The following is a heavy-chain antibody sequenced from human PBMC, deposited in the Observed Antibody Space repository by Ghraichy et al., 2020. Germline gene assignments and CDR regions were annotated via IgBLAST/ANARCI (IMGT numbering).Heavy chain of an antibody. CDR1: GFSFSIFG. D-gene: IGHD3-22*01. J-gene: IGHJ3*02. CDR2: IWYDGSNK. CDR3: ARAHYDSSGSHAFDI. Sequence: GGSLRLSCAASGFSFSIFGMHWVRQAPGKGLEWVALIWYDGSNKYYVDSVKGRFTISRDNSKNTLYLQMNSLRAEDTAVYYCARAHYDSSGSHAFDIWGQGTMVTVSS. V-gene: IGHV3-33*01.